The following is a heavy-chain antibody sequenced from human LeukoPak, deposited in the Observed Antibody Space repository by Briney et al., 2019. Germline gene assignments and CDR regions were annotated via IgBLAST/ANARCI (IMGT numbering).Heavy chain of an antibody. CDR1: GFTFSSYV. V-gene: IGHV3-23*01. CDR3: ARDSYGSGSYVPNWFDP. D-gene: IGHD3-10*01. CDR2: ISGSGGST. Sequence: GGSLRLSCAASGFTFSSYVMSWVRQAPGKGLEWVSAISGSGGSTYYADSVKGRFTISRDNSKNTLYLQMNSLRAEDTAVYYCARDSYGSGSYVPNWFDPWGQGTLVTVSS. J-gene: IGHJ5*02.